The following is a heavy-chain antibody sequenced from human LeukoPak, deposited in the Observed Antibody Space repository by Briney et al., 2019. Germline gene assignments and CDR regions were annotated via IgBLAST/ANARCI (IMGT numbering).Heavy chain of an antibody. CDR2: INHSGST. J-gene: IGHJ1*01. CDR3: ARPDGYSSSWGFQH. Sequence: PSETLSLTCAVYGGSFSGYYWSWIRQPPGKGLECIGEINHSGSTNYNPSLKSRVTISVDTSKNQFSLKLSSVPAADTAVYYCARPDGYSSSWGFQHWGQGTLVTVSS. CDR1: GGSFSGYY. V-gene: IGHV4-34*01. D-gene: IGHD6-13*01.